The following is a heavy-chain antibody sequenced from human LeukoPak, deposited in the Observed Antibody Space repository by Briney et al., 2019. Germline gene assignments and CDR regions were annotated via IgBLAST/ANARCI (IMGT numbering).Heavy chain of an antibody. CDR3: AKDIAGEMATPFDY. CDR2: ISWNSGSI. J-gene: IGHJ4*02. V-gene: IGHV3-9*01. D-gene: IGHD5-24*01. Sequence: PGRSLGLSCAASGFTFDDYAMHWVRQAPGKGLEWVSGISWNSGSIGYADSVKGRFTISRDNAKSSLYLQMNSLRAEDTALYYCAKDIAGEMATPFDYWGQGTLVTVSS. CDR1: GFTFDDYA.